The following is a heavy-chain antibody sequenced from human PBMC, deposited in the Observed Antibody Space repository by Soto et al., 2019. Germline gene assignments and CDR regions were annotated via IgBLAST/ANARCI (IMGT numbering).Heavy chain of an antibody. J-gene: IGHJ5*02. Sequence: QVQLVQSGAEVKKPGSSVKVSCKASGGTFSSYAITWVRQAPGQGLEWMGGIIPIFGTANYAQKFQGRVTITADESXSXXYRELSSLRSEDTALYYCARDRGPSSGYYPYWFDPWGQGTLVTVSS. CDR2: IIPIFGTA. CDR3: ARDRGPSSGYYPYWFDP. CDR1: GGTFSSYA. V-gene: IGHV1-69*12. D-gene: IGHD3-22*01.